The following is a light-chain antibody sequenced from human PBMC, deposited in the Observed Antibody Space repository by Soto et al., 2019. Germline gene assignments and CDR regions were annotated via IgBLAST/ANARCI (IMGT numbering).Light chain of an antibody. V-gene: IGLV2-14*01. CDR2: EVS. J-gene: IGLJ3*02. CDR3: SSYTTSSILV. Sequence: QSVLTQPASVSASPGQSITISCTGTSSDVGGYNYVSWYQQHPGKAPKLMIYEVSNRPSGVSNRFSGSKSGNTASLTISGLLAEDEADYYCSSYTTSSILVFGGGIKVTVL. CDR1: SSDVGGYNY.